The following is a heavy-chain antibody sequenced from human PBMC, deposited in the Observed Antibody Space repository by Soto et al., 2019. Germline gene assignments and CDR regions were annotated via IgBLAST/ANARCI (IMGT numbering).Heavy chain of an antibody. J-gene: IGHJ4*02. CDR2: ISGNGGST. CDR3: AIPSCLTVTAPDY. V-gene: IGHV3-23*01. Sequence: EVQLLESGGGLVQPGGSLRLSCAASVFTFSNYAMSWVRQAPGKGLEWVSAISGNGGSTYYADSVKGRFTISRDNSKNTRYLQINSLRAEDTAVYYFAIPSCLTVTAPDYWGQGTLVTVSA. D-gene: IGHD2-21*02. CDR1: VFTFSNYA.